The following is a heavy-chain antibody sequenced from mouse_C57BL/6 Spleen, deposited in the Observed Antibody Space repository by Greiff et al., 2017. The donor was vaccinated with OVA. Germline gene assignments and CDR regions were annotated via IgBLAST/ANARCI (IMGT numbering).Heavy chain of an antibody. CDR1: GYTFTDYN. Sequence: VQLKESGPELVKPGASVKIPCKASGYTFTDYNMDWVKQSHGKSLEWIGDINPNNGGTIYNQKFKGKATLTVDKSSSTAYMELRSLTSEDTAVYYCARSYYSNSDWYFDVWGTGTTVTVSS. CDR3: ARSYYSNSDWYFDV. D-gene: IGHD2-5*01. J-gene: IGHJ1*03. CDR2: INPNNGGT. V-gene: IGHV1-18*01.